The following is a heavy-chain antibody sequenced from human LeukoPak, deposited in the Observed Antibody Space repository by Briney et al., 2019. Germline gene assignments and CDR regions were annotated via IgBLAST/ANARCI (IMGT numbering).Heavy chain of an antibody. CDR2: INPNSGGT. V-gene: IGHV1-2*02. CDR3: ARDAGGYYHDSSGPHAFDI. J-gene: IGHJ3*02. CDR1: GYTFTGYY. D-gene: IGHD3-22*01. Sequence: ASVKVSCKASGYTFTGYYMHWVRQAPGQGLEWMGWINPNSGGTNYAQKFQGRVTMTRDTSISTAYMELSRLRSDDTAVYYCARDAGGYYHDSSGPHAFDIWGQGTMVTVSS.